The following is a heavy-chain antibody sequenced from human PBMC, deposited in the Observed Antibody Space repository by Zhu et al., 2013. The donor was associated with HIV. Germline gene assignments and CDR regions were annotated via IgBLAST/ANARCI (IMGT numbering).Heavy chain of an antibody. CDR1: GYTLTEIS. V-gene: IGHV1-24*01. D-gene: IGHD2-15*01. Sequence: QVQLVQSGPDVKKPGASVRVSCKVSGYTLTEISIHWVRQAPGKGLEWMGGFDPEDAEPIYAQKFQGRVTMAEDTSTDTAYMDLTRLRSVDTAVYYCAAYALMSGSGYFEYVGQGTLVTVSS. J-gene: IGHJ4*02. CDR3: AAYALMSGSGYFEY. CDR2: FDPEDAEP.